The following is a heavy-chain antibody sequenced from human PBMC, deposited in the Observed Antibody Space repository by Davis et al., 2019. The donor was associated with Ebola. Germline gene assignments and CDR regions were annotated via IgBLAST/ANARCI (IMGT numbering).Heavy chain of an antibody. CDR1: GYTFTSYG. Sequence: AASVKVSCKASGYTFTSYGISWVRQAPGQGLEWMGWISAYNGNTNYAQKLQGRVTMTTDTSTSTAYMELRSLRSDDTAVYYCARDSIWFGELLSDYFDYWGQGTLVTVSS. D-gene: IGHD3-10*01. CDR2: ISAYNGNT. V-gene: IGHV1-18*01. J-gene: IGHJ4*02. CDR3: ARDSIWFGELLSDYFDY.